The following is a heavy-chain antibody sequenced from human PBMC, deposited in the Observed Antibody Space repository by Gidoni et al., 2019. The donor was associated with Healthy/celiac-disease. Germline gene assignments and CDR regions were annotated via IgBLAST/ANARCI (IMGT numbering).Heavy chain of an antibody. Sequence: EVQLVASGGGLVKPGGSLRLSCAASGFTFSSYSMNWVRQAPGKGLEWVSSISSSSSYIYYADSVKGRFTISRDNAKNSLYLQMNSLRAEDTAVYYCASYGGSFGELFYWGQGTLVTVSS. CDR2: ISSSSSYI. V-gene: IGHV3-21*01. CDR3: ASYGGSFGELFY. CDR1: GFTFSSYS. D-gene: IGHD3-10*01. J-gene: IGHJ4*02.